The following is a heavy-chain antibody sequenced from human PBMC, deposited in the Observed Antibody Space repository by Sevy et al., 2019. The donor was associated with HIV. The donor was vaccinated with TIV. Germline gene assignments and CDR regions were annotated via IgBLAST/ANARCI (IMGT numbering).Heavy chain of an antibody. D-gene: IGHD6-19*01. CDR2: IRSRAKTYAT. J-gene: IGHJ4*02. CDR1: GFTFTGST. V-gene: IGHV3-73*01. Sequence: GGSLRLSCAASGFTFTGSTMYWVRQASGKGLEWVARIRSRAKTYATANAASVKGRFTISRDESRNTAYLQMNSLKTEDPAVHCCSSQWTIAVAGDYFDYWGQGTLVTVSS. CDR3: SSQWTIAVAGDYFDY.